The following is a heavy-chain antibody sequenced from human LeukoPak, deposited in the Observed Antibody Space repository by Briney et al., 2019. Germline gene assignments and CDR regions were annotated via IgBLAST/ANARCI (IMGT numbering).Heavy chain of an antibody. CDR1: GFTFSSYG. CDR2: ISSRGGST. J-gene: IGHJ4*02. CDR3: AKRSDYGGNWNYFDY. V-gene: IGHV3-23*01. D-gene: IGHD4-23*01. Sequence: GGSLRLSCAASGFTFSSYGMSWVRQAPGKGLEWVSAISSRGGSTYYADSVKGRFTISRDNSKNTLYLQMNSLRAEGTAVYYCAKRSDYGGNWNYFDYWGQGTPVTVSS.